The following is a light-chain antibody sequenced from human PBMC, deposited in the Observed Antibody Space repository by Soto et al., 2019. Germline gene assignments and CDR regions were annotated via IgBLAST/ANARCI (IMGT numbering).Light chain of an antibody. CDR3: QQYNSYLYT. CDR2: KAS. V-gene: IGKV1-5*03. CDR1: QSISSW. J-gene: IGKJ2*01. Sequence: DIQMTQSPSTLSASVGDRVTITCRASQSISSWLAWYQQKPGKAPKLLIYKASSFESGVPSRFSGSGSGTDFTLIISSLQPDDVETYYWQQYNSYLYTFGQGTKLEIK.